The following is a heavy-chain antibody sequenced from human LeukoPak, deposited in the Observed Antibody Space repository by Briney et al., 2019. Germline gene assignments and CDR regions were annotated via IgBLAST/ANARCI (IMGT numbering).Heavy chain of an antibody. CDR3: ARSYSSGWSGYFYYYMDV. D-gene: IGHD6-19*01. V-gene: IGHV4-59*01. CDR1: GGSISSYY. Sequence: SETLSLTCTVSGGSISSYYWSWIRQPPGKGLEWIGYLYYSGSTNYNPSLKSRVTISADMSKNQFSLKLSSVTAADTAVYYCARSYSSGWSGYFYYYMDVWGKGTTVTVSS. J-gene: IGHJ6*03. CDR2: LYYSGST.